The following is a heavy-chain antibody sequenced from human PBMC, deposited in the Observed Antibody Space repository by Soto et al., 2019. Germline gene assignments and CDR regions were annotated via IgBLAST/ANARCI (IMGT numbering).Heavy chain of an antibody. J-gene: IGHJ3*02. Sequence: GGSLRLSCAASGFTFSSYGMHWVRQAPGKGLEWVAVISYDGSNKYYADSVKGRFTISRDNSKNTLYLQMNSLRAEDTAVYYCAKLIRDDSYGYAFDIWGQGTMVTVSS. V-gene: IGHV3-30*18. D-gene: IGHD5-18*01. CDR1: GFTFSSYG. CDR2: ISYDGSNK. CDR3: AKLIRDDSYGYAFDI.